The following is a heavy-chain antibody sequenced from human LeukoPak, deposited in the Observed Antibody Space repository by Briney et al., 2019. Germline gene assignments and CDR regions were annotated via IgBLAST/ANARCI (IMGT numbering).Heavy chain of an antibody. J-gene: IGHJ4*02. V-gene: IGHV3-30*04. CDR2: ISYDGSNK. D-gene: IGHD3-22*01. CDR1: GFTFSSYA. Sequence: GRSLRLSCAASGFTFSSYAMHWVRQAPGKGLEWVAVISYDGSNKYYADSVKGRFTISRDNSKNTLYLQMNSLRAEDTAVYYCARGAGYDSSGSVDYWGQGTLVTVSS. CDR3: ARGAGYDSSGSVDY.